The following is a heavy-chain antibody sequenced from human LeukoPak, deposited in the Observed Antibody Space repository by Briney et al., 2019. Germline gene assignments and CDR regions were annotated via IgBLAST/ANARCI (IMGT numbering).Heavy chain of an antibody. CDR1: GFSFSRYS. J-gene: IGHJ4*02. V-gene: IGHV3-23*01. Sequence: GGSLRLSCAASGFSFSRYSMNWVRQAPGKGLEWVSLISVSGTTSYYADSVQGRFTVSRDNAKNSLDLQMNSLRVDDTAVYYCARDLHWAFDYWGRGTLVTVSS. CDR3: ARDLHWAFDY. CDR2: ISVSGTTS. D-gene: IGHD7-27*01.